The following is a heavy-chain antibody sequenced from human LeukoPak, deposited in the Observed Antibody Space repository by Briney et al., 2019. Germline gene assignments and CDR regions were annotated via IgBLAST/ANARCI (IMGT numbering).Heavy chain of an antibody. Sequence: GGSLRLSCAASGFTFSSYWMHWVRQAPGKGLVWVSRINSDGRSTYYADSVKGRFTISRDNARNTLYLQMNSLRAEDTAVYYCANAYSGRYPYKNCWGQGTLVTVSS. CDR2: INSDGRST. D-gene: IGHD1-26*01. J-gene: IGHJ4*02. CDR1: GFTFSSYW. V-gene: IGHV3-74*01. CDR3: ANAYSGRYPYKNC.